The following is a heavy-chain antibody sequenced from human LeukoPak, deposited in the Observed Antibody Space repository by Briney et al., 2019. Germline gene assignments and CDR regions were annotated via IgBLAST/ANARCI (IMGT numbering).Heavy chain of an antibody. V-gene: IGHV4-34*01. Sequence: PSETLSLTCAVYGGSFSGYYWSWIRQPPGKGLEWIGETNHSGSTNYNPSLKSRVTMSVDTSNNQFSLKLSSVTAADTAVYYCARDSGTTGEVKFDPWGQGTLVTVSS. CDR3: ARDSGTTGEVKFDP. D-gene: IGHD3-10*01. CDR2: TNHSGST. J-gene: IGHJ5*02. CDR1: GGSFSGYY.